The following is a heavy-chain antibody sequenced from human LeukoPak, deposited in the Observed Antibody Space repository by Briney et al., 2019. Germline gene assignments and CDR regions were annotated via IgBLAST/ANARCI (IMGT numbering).Heavy chain of an antibody. CDR3: ARHNRPIPTSAYYEDY. CDR1: GASISSHY. V-gene: IGHV4-59*08. CDR2: IHYSGDT. Sequence: SETLSLTCTVSGASISSHYWSWIRQPPEKGLEWIGYIHYSGDTAYNPSLKSRVTMSVDMSKNHFSLKLNSVTAADTAVYYCARHNRPIPTSAYYEDYWGQGTLVTVSS. D-gene: IGHD3-22*01. J-gene: IGHJ4*02.